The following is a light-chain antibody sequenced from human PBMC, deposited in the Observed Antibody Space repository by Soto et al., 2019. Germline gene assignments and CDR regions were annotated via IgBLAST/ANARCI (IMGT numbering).Light chain of an antibody. Sequence: IHMSHSPSSLSASVLYRVTITCRASQGIRHYLAWYQQKPGKVPKLLIYEASNLQSGVPSRFRGGGSGTEFTLTISSLQPDDFATYYCQQYNSYWTFGQGTKVDIK. CDR1: QGIRHY. CDR2: EAS. CDR3: QQYNSYWT. J-gene: IGKJ1*01. V-gene: IGKV1-27*01.